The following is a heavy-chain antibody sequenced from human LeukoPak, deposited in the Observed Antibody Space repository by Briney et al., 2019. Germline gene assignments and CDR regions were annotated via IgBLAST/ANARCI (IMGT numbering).Heavy chain of an antibody. CDR2: IIPIFGTA. CDR1: GGTFSSYA. J-gene: IGHJ4*02. Sequence: SVKVSCKASGGTFSSYAISWVRQAPGQGLEWMGRIIPIFGTANYAQKFQGRVTITTDESTSTAYMELSSLRSEDTAVYYCARSPQGDNWNDYWGQGTLVTVSS. D-gene: IGHD1-20*01. CDR3: ARSPQGDNWNDY. V-gene: IGHV1-69*05.